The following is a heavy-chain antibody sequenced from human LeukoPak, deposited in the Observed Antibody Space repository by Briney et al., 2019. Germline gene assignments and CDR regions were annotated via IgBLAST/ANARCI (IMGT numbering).Heavy chain of an antibody. CDR1: GGSFSTYY. V-gene: IGHV4-34*01. J-gene: IGHJ4*02. D-gene: IGHD2-8*01. CDR3: ARVFLLMVYAAFDY. Sequence: SETLSLTCGVYGGSFSTYYWTWIRQPPGKGLEWIGEINHSGRTNYNPSLKSRITISIDTSKNQFSLNLSSVTATDTAVYYCARVFLLMVYAAFDYGGRGPRVTVSS. CDR2: INHSGRT.